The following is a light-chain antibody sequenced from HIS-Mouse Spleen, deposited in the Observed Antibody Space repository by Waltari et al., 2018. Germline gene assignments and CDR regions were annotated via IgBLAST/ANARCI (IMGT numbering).Light chain of an antibody. V-gene: IGLV3-10*01. CDR3: YSTDSSGNHRV. CDR1: ALPKKY. Sequence: SYELTQPPSVSVSPGQTARITCSGDALPKKYAYWYQQKSGQAPVLLIYEDSKRPSGIPVRFSGSSSGTMATLTISGAQVEDEADYYCYSTDSSGNHRVFGGGTKLTVL. J-gene: IGLJ2*01. CDR2: EDS.